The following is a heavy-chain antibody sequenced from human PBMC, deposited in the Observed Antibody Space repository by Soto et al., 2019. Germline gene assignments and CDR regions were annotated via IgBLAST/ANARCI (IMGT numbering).Heavy chain of an antibody. V-gene: IGHV3-23*01. J-gene: IGHJ4*02. Sequence: EVQLLESGGGLVQPGGSLRLSCAASGFTFSSYAMRWVRQAPGKGLEWVPAISGSGDSTYYADSVKGRFTTARDNSKNTLYLQRNSLRAEDTAVYYCARRGSGSYYDYWGQGTLVTVYS. D-gene: IGHD1-26*01. CDR3: ARRGSGSYYDY. CDR2: ISGSGDST. CDR1: GFTFSSYA.